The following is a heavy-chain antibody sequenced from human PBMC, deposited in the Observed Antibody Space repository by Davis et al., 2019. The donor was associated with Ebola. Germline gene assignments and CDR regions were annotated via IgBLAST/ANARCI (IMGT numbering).Heavy chain of an antibody. V-gene: IGHV1-69*04. CDR3: ARGGGRLDYYYGMDV. CDR1: GGTFSSYA. J-gene: IGHJ6*02. Sequence: SVKVSCKASGGTFSSYAISWVRQAPGQGLEWMGRIIPILGIANYAQKFQGRVTITADESTSTAYMELSSLRSEDTAVYYCARGGGRLDYYYGMDVWGQGTTVTVSS. D-gene: IGHD2-15*01. CDR2: IIPILGIA.